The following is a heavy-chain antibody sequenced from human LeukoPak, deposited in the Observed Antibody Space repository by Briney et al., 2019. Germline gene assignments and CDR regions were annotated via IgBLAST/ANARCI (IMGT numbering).Heavy chain of an antibody. CDR1: DDSISDYY. J-gene: IGHJ4*02. D-gene: IGHD3-16*01. CDR2: FHNSGTS. V-gene: IGHV4-59*01. Sequence: SETLSLTCTVSDDSISDYYRGWIRQPPGKGLEWIGYFHNSGTSTYNPSLKSRVTISADTSKNQFSLKLNSLTTADTAVYYCTRGTGWLIDYWGQGILVTVSS. CDR3: TRGTGWLIDY.